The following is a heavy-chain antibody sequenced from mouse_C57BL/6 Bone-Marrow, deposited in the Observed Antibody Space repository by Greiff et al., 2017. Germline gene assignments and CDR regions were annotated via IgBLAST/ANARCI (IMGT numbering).Heavy chain of an antibody. Sequence: VQLKESGPELVKPGASVKIPCKASGYTFTDYNMDWVKQSHGKSLEWIGVINPYNGGTSYNQKFKGKATLTVDKSSSTAYMELNSLTSEDSAVYYCARWAWAMDYWGQGTSVTVSS. V-gene: IGHV1-19*01. CDR3: ARWAWAMDY. J-gene: IGHJ4*01. CDR1: GYTFTDYN. CDR2: INPYNGGT.